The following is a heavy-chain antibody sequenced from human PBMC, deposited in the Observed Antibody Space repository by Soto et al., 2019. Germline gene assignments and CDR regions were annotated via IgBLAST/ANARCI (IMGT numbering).Heavy chain of an antibody. V-gene: IGHV4-34*01. CDR1: GGSFSGYY. CDR3: ARDSYIWGSYRPFDY. CDR2: INHSGST. Sequence: PSETLSLTCAVYGGSFSGYYWSWIRQPPGKGLEWIGEINHSGSTNYNPSLKSRVTISVDTSKNQFSLKLSSVTAADTAVYYCARDSYIWGSYRPFDYWGQGTLVTVPQ. D-gene: IGHD3-16*02. J-gene: IGHJ4*02.